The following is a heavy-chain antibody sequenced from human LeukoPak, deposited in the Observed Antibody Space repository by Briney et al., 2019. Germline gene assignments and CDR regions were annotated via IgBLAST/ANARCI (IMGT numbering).Heavy chain of an antibody. J-gene: IGHJ4*02. CDR2: IKQDGGEK. CDR1: GFTFTNYW. CDR3: ARDNYFDSSGYYYG. D-gene: IGHD3-22*01. V-gene: IGHV3-7*01. Sequence: PGGSLRLSCAASGFTFTNYWMTWVRQAPGKGLQWVANIKQDGGEKYYVDSVKGRFTISRDNAKNSLFLQMNSLRAEDTAMYYCARDNYFDSSGYYYGWGQGTLVTVSS.